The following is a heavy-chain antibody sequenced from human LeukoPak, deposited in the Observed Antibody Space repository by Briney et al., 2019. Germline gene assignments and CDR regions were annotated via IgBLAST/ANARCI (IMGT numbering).Heavy chain of an antibody. D-gene: IGHD2-2*01. Sequence: SQTLSLTCAIAGDSVSSNSAAWNWIRQSPSRGLEWLGRTYYRSKWYFDYAVSVEGRITINPDTSKNQFSLHLNSLTPEDTAVYNCARSISTGGFRLDYWGQGTLVTVSS. J-gene: IGHJ4*02. CDR1: GDSVSSNSAA. CDR3: ARSISTGGFRLDY. CDR2: TYYRSKWYF. V-gene: IGHV6-1*01.